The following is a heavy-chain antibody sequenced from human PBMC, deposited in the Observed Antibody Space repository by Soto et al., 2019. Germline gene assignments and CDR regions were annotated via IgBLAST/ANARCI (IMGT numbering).Heavy chain of an antibody. CDR3: ARVVVVIPPGYYYAMDV. Sequence: GGSLRLSCAASGFTVSSFHMNWVRQAPGRGLEWVAYITSSSDTIYYSDSVKGRFTISRDNGKNSLFLQMNSLRDEDTAVYYCARVVVVIPPGYYYAMDVWGQGTTVTV. CDR2: ITSSSDTI. V-gene: IGHV3-48*02. J-gene: IGHJ6*02. D-gene: IGHD3-22*01. CDR1: GFTVSSFH.